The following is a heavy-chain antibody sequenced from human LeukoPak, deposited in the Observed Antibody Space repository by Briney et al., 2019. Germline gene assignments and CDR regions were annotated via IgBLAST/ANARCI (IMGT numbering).Heavy chain of an antibody. V-gene: IGHV1-69*13. Sequence: SVKVTCKASGGTFSSYAISWVRQAPGQGLEWMGGIIPIFGTANYAQKFQGRVTITADESTSTAYMELSSLRSEDTAVYYCARTTEGGYTYGYFYYYYMDVWGKGTTVTISS. CDR1: GGTFSSYA. D-gene: IGHD5-18*01. J-gene: IGHJ6*03. CDR3: ARTTEGGYTYGYFYYYYMDV. CDR2: IIPIFGTA.